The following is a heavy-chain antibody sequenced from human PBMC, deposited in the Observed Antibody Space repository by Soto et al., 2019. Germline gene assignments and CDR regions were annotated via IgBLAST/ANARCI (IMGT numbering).Heavy chain of an antibody. V-gene: IGHV1-2*04. D-gene: IGHD2-8*01. CDR1: GYSFTDYH. Sequence: ASVKVSCKASGYSFTDYHIHWVRQAPGQGLEWLGRINPKSGGTSTAQKFQGWVTMTRDRSISTVYMELTRLRSDGTAVYFCEPGHYTDSSNGLCTYFYYQDMHVRSTG. CDR3: EPGHYTDSSNGLCTYFYYQDMHV. J-gene: IGHJ6*03. CDR2: INPKSGGT.